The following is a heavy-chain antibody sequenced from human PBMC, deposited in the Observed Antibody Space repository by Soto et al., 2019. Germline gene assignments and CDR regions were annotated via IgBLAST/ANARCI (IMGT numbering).Heavy chain of an antibody. V-gene: IGHV1-69*13. CDR1: GGTFSSYA. CDR3: ATDPYYGSGSPSTFDY. CDR2: IIPIFGTE. D-gene: IGHD3-10*01. Sequence: ASVKVTCKASGGTFSSYAISWVRQAPGQELEWMGGIIPIFGTENYAPKFQGRVTITADESTSTAYMELSSLRSEDTAVYYCATDPYYGSGSPSTFDYWGQGTLVTVSS. J-gene: IGHJ4*02.